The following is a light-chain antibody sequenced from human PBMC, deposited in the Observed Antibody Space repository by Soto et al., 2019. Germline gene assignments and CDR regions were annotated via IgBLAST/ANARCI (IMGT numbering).Light chain of an antibody. CDR2: DAS. Sequence: LVLTQSPATLSLSPGERATLSCRASQSVSSYLAWYQQKPGQAPRLLIYDASNRATGIPARFSGSGSGTDFTLTISSLEPEDFAVYYCQQRSNWPSFTFGPGTKVDIK. CDR1: QSVSSY. CDR3: QQRSNWPSFT. J-gene: IGKJ3*01. V-gene: IGKV3-11*01.